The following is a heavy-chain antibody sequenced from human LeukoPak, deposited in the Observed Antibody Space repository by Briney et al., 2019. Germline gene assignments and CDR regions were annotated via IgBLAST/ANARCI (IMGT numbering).Heavy chain of an antibody. CDR3: AKGPPSITMVRGDGMDV. V-gene: IGHV3-23*01. CDR1: GFTFSSYA. CDR2: ISGSGGST. Sequence: GGSLRLSCAASGFTFSSYAMSWFRQPPGKGLEWVSAISGSGGSTYYADSVKGRFTISRDNSKNTLYLQMNSLRAEDTAVYYCAKGPPSITMVRGDGMDVWGQGTTVTVSS. D-gene: IGHD3-10*01. J-gene: IGHJ6*02.